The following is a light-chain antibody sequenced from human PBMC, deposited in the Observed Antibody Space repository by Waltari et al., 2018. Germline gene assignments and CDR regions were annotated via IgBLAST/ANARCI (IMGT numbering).Light chain of an antibody. Sequence: DIVMTQSPDSLAVSLGEWAPINCKSRQSVLSSSNNKNYLGWYLQKPGQPPKLLISWASTRESGVPDRFSGSGSGTDFTLTINSLQAEDVAVYYCQQCYSSPYTFGQGTKLEIK. CDR1: QSVLSSSNNKNY. J-gene: IGKJ2*01. V-gene: IGKV4-1*01. CDR2: WAS. CDR3: QQCYSSPYT.